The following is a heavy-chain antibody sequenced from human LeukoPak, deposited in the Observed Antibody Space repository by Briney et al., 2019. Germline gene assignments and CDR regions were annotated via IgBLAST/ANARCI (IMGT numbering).Heavy chain of an antibody. V-gene: IGHV4-31*03. D-gene: IGHD2-21*02. CDR3: ANGGAYCGADCYLPAFDY. CDR1: GGSISTPGYY. CDR2: IYYSGST. J-gene: IGHJ4*02. Sequence: SETLSLTCTVSGGSISTPGYYWNWIRQHPGKGLEWIGYIYYSGSTYYNPSLKSRVTISVDTSKNQFSLKLSSVTAVDTAVYYCANGGAYCGADCYLPAFDYWGQGTLVAVSS.